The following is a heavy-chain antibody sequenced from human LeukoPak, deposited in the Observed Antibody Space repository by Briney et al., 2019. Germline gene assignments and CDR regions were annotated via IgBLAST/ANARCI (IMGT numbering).Heavy chain of an antibody. D-gene: IGHD6-19*01. CDR1: GYTFTGYY. V-gene: IGHV1-2*02. J-gene: IGHJ4*02. CDR2: INPNSGGT. CDR3: ARDVLNMAMPGWGRPLDC. Sequence: ASVKVSCKASGYTFTGYYMHWVRQAPGQGLEWMGWINPNSGGTNYAQKFQGRVTMTRDTSISTAYMELSRLRSDDTAVYYCARDVLNMAMPGWGRPLDCWGQGTLVTVSS.